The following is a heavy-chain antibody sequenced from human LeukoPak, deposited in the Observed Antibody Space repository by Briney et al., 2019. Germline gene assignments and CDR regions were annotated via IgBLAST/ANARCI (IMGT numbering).Heavy chain of an antibody. Sequence: ASVKVSCKASGYTFTSYYMHWVRQAPGQGLEWMGVINPSGGSTTYAQKFQGRVTVTRHTSTRTAYMELSSLRSEDTAVYYCARGTYYDFWSGSWGSSTIDYWGQGTLVTVSS. V-gene: IGHV1-46*03. CDR1: GYTFTSYY. CDR2: INPSGGST. J-gene: IGHJ4*02. D-gene: IGHD3-3*01. CDR3: ARGTYYDFWSGSWGSSTIDY.